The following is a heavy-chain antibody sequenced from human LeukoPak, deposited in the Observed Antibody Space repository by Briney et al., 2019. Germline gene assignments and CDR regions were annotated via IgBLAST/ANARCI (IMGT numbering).Heavy chain of an antibody. CDR2: MNPNSGNT. CDR3: ARGDMVRGGYYFDY. J-gene: IGHJ4*02. CDR1: GYTFTSYD. Sequence: GASVKVSCKASGYTFTSYDINWVRQATGQGLEWMGWMNPNSGNTGYAQKFQGRVTMTRNTSISTAYMGLSSLRSEDTAVYYCARGDMVRGGYYFDYWGQGTLVTVSS. D-gene: IGHD3-10*01. V-gene: IGHV1-8*01.